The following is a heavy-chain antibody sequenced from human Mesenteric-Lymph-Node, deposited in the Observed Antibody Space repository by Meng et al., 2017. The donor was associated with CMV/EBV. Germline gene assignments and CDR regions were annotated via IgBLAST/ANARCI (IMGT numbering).Heavy chain of an antibody. CDR1: GFTFSSYA. J-gene: IGHJ6*02. Sequence: GESLKISCAASGFTFSSYAMSWVRQAPGKGLEWVANIKEDGREKYYVDSVKGRFTISRDNAKNSLYLQMNSLRAEDTAVYYCAKDMRSLYGSGSYHYYYGMDVWGQGTTVTVSS. CDR2: IKEDGREK. D-gene: IGHD3-10*01. CDR3: AKDMRSLYGSGSYHYYYGMDV. V-gene: IGHV3-7*01.